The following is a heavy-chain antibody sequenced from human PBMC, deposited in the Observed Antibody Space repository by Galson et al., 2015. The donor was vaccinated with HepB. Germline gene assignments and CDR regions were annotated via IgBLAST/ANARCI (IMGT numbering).Heavy chain of an antibody. CDR2: TYYRSKGNN. CDR1: GDSVSSNSSL. CDR3: ARVLRLRKGYKSPFDS. V-gene: IGHV6-1*01. J-gene: IGHJ4*02. D-gene: IGHD5-24*01. Sequence: CAISGDSVSSNSSLWNWIRQSPSRGLEWLGRTYYRSKGNNDYAVSVKSRISITSDTSKNHFSLQLNSVTPEDTAVYFCARVLRLRKGYKSPFDSWGQGTLVTVSS.